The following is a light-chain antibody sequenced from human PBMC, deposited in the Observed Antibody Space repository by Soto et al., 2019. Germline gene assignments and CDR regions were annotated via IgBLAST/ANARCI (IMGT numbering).Light chain of an antibody. CDR1: QGISSY. V-gene: IGKV1-9*01. Sequence: DIQLTQSSSFLSASVGDGVTITCRASQGISSYLAWYQQKPGKAPKLLIYAASTLQSGVPSRFSGSGSGTEFTLTISSLQPEHFATYYCQQLNSYLFTFGPGTKVDIK. CDR3: QQLNSYLFT. CDR2: AAS. J-gene: IGKJ3*01.